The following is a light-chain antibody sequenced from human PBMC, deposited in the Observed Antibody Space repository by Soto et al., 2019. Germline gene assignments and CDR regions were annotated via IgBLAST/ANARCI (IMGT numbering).Light chain of an antibody. Sequence: IQLTQSPSSLSASVGDRVTITCRASQDIRSALGWYQQKPGKVPKLLIYAASTLQSGVPSRFSGSRSGTDFTLTISSLQPEDFATYYCQQYYSLWTFGPGTKVDI. CDR3: QQYYSLWT. CDR2: AAS. CDR1: QDIRSA. J-gene: IGKJ1*01. V-gene: IGKV1-6*01.